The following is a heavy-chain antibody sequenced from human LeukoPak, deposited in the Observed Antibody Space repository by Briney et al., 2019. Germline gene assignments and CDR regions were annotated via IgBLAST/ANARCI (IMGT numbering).Heavy chain of an antibody. J-gene: IGHJ4*02. CDR2: IYGGDSDT. V-gene: IGHV5-51*01. Sequence: GESLKISCKGAGYNFTNFWIGWVRQMPGKGLEWMGIIYGGDSDTRDSPSFQGQVTMSADKSISTTYLQWSSLRASDTAIYFCARSASSGFLDSWGQGTLVTVSS. CDR3: ARSASSGFLDS. D-gene: IGHD3-22*01. CDR1: GYNFTNFW.